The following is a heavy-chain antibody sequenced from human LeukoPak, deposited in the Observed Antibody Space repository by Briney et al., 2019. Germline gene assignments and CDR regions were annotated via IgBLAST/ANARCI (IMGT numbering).Heavy chain of an antibody. J-gene: IGHJ4*02. D-gene: IGHD1-7*01. CDR2: IYYSGST. Sequence: SETLSLTCTVSGGSISSYYWSWIRQPPGKGLEWIGYIYYSGSTNYNPSLKSRVTISVDTSKNQFSLKLSSVAAADTAVYYCARDNWNYVFDYWSQGTLVTVSS. CDR3: ARDNWNYVFDY. CDR1: GGSISSYY. V-gene: IGHV4-59*01.